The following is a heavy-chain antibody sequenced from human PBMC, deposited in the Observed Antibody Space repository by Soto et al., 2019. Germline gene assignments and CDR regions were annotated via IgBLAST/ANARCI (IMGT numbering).Heavy chain of an antibody. CDR1: GFTFSSYW. J-gene: IGHJ4*02. CDR2: INSDGSST. CDR3: ARGPVDYGSGSYYNPPLTSGY. Sequence: GGSLRLSCAASGFTFSSYWMHWVRQAPGKGLVWVSRINSDGSSTSYADSVKGRFTISRDNAKNTLYLQMNSLRAEDTAVYYCARGPVDYGSGSYYNPPLTSGYWGQGTLVTVSS. D-gene: IGHD3-10*01. V-gene: IGHV3-74*01.